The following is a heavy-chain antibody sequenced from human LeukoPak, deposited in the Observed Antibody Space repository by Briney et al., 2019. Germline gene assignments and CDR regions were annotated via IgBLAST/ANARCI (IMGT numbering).Heavy chain of an antibody. J-gene: IGHJ1*01. V-gene: IGHV3-74*01. Sequence: GGSLRLSCAASGFSFSSYWMHWVRQAPGKGLVWVSRIKTDGGSISYADSVEGRFTISRDNTRNTLYLQMNSLRAEDTAVYYCAKALIGTGGYFQHWGHGALVTVSS. CDR1: GFSFSSYW. CDR2: IKTDGGSI. D-gene: IGHD1-1*01. CDR3: AKALIGTGGYFQH.